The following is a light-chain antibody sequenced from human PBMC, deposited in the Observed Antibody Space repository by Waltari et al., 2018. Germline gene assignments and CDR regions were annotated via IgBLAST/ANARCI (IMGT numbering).Light chain of an antibody. CDR3: QQYYSTPYT. J-gene: IGKJ2*01. V-gene: IGKV4-1*01. CDR2: WAS. Sequence: DIVMTQSPDSLAVSLGDKATITCKSSQSVLYSSNNKNYLAWYQQKPGQPPKLLIYWASTRESGVPDRFSGSGSGTDFTLTISSLQAEDVAGYYCQQYYSTPYTFGQGTKLEIK. CDR1: QSVLYSSNNKNY.